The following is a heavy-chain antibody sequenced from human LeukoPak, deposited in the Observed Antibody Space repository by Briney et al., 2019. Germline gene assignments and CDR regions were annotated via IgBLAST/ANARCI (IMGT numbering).Heavy chain of an antibody. V-gene: IGHV4-39*07. D-gene: IGHD3-16*02. CDR3: ARVHVYVWGSYRYANWFDP. CDR2: IYYSGST. J-gene: IGHJ5*02. Sequence: SETLSLTCTVSGGSISSSSYYWGWIRQPPGKGLEWIGSIYYSGSTNSNPSLKSRVTISVDTSKNQFSLKLSSVTAADTAVYYCARVHVYVWGSYRYANWFDPWGQGTLVTVSS. CDR1: GGSISSSSYY.